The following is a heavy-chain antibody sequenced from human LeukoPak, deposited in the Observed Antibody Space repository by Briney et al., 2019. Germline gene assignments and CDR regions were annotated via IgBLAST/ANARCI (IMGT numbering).Heavy chain of an antibody. J-gene: IGHJ4*02. CDR1: GFTFSSYS. D-gene: IGHD3-22*01. Sequence: PGGSLRLSCAASGFTFSSYSMNWVRQAPGKGLEWVSSISGSSSYIYYADSVKGRFTISRDNAKNSLYLQMNSLRAEDTAVYYCARGSYYYDSSGCSDYWGQGTLVTVSS. V-gene: IGHV3-21*01. CDR3: ARGSYYYDSSGCSDY. CDR2: ISGSSSYI.